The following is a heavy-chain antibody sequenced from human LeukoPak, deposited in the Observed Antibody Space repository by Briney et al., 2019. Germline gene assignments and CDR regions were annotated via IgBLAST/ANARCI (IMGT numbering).Heavy chain of an antibody. CDR1: GGSFSDYY. Sequence: SETLSLTCAVYGGSFSDYYWSWIRQPPCKGLEWIGEINPSGSTNYSQSLNSQVPISIYTSKKKYSLKLQCVAAAAAAVYFCARVAYRYVINDWSRTGLGAYPTKYYYHMDVWDKGTTVTVSS. D-gene: IGHD5-18*01. CDR3: ARVAYRYVINDWSRTGLGAYPTKYYYHMDV. J-gene: IGHJ6*03. CDR2: INPSGST. V-gene: IGHV4-34*01.